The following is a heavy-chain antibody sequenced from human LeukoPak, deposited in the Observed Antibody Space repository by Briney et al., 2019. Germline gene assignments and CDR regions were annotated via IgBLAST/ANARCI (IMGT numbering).Heavy chain of an antibody. V-gene: IGHV3-23*01. CDR3: AKDGLGGNYGPADY. Sequence: GGSLRLSCAASGFTFSSYAMSWVRQAPGKGLEWVSAISDSGGSTYYADSVKGRFTISRDNSKSSLYLQMHSLRAEDTAVYYCAKDGLGGNYGPADYWGQGTLVTVSS. D-gene: IGHD1-7*01. J-gene: IGHJ4*02. CDR1: GFTFSSYA. CDR2: ISDSGGST.